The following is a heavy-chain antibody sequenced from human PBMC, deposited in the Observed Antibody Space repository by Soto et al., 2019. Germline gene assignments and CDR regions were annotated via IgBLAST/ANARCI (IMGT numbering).Heavy chain of an antibody. CDR1: GYTFTSYG. V-gene: IGHV1-18*01. Sequence: QVQLVQSGAEVKKPGASVKVSCKASGYTFTSYGISWVRQAPGQGLEWMGWISAYNGNTNYAQKLQGRVTMTTDTSTTTAYMELRSLRSDDTAVYYCARGRFALYDFWSGYYGYWGQGTLVTVSS. D-gene: IGHD3-3*01. CDR3: ARGRFALYDFWSGYYGY. CDR2: ISAYNGNT. J-gene: IGHJ4*02.